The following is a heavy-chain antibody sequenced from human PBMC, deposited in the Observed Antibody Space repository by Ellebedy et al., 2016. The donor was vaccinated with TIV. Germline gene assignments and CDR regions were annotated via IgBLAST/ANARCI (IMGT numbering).Heavy chain of an antibody. V-gene: IGHV3-23*01. D-gene: IGHD2-2*02. CDR1: GFTFSSYA. CDR2: IRGSGVST. CDR3: AKDPGYCSSTSCYRYFQH. Sequence: GESLKISXAASGFTFSSYAMSWVHQAPGKGLEWVSAIRGSGVSTYYADSVKGRFTISRDNSKNTLYLQMSSLRAEDTAVYYCAKDPGYCSSTSCYRYFQHWGQGTLVTVSS. J-gene: IGHJ1*01.